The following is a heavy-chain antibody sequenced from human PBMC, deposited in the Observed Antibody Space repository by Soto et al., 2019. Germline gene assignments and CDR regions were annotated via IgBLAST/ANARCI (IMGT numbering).Heavy chain of an antibody. CDR1: VGSISSYY. J-gene: IGHJ3*02. Sequence: SETLSLTCTVSVGSISSYYWSWIRQPAGKGLEWIGRIYTSGRTNYNHSLKSRVTMSVDTSKNQFSLKLSSVTAADTAVYYCARDEMATMYAFDIWGQGTMVTVSS. V-gene: IGHV4-4*07. CDR2: IYTSGRT. D-gene: IGHD5-12*01. CDR3: ARDEMATMYAFDI.